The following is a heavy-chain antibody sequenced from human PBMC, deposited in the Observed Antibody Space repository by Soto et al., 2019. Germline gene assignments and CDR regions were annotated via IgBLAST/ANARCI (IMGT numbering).Heavy chain of an antibody. V-gene: IGHV4-38-2*02. CDR1: GYSISSGYY. CDR3: ARDSDQGLVPGYYYYGMDV. Sequence: PSLTCAVSGYSISSGYYWGWIRQPPGNGLEWIGSIYHSGSTYYNPPLKSRVTISVDTSKNQFSLKLSSVTAADTAVYYCARDSDQGLVPGYYYYGMDVWGQGTTVTVS. J-gene: IGHJ6*02. CDR2: IYHSGST. D-gene: IGHD6-19*01.